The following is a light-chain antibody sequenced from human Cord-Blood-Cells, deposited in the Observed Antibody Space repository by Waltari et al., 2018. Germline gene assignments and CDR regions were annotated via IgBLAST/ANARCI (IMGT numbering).Light chain of an antibody. V-gene: IGLV2-14*01. CDR2: DVS. CDR1: SSDVGGYNY. CDR3: SSYTSSSSNYV. Sequence: QSALTHPAHVSGSPGQSITISCTGTSSDVGGYNYVSWYQQYPGKAPKLMIYDVSNRPSGVSNRFSGSKSGNTASLTISGLQAEDEAYYYCSSYTSSSSNYVFGTGTKVTVL. J-gene: IGLJ1*01.